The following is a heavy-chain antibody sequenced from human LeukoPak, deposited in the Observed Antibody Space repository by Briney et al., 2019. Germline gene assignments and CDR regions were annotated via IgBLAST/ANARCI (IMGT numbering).Heavy chain of an antibody. Sequence: SETLSLTCTVSGGSFSSSSYYWGWIRQPPGKGLEWIGRIYYSGSTYYNPSLKSRVTISVDTSKTQFSLKLNSVTAADTAVYYCARHKASGSYYPYYFDYCGQGTLVTASS. V-gene: IGHV4-39*01. CDR3: ARHKASGSYYPYYFDY. D-gene: IGHD1-26*01. CDR2: IYYSGST. CDR1: GGSFSSSSYY. J-gene: IGHJ4*02.